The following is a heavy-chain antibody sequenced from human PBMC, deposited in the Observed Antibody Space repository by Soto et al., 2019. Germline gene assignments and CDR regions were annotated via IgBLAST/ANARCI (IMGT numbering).Heavy chain of an antibody. J-gene: IGHJ6*02. D-gene: IGHD2-2*01. V-gene: IGHV1-18*01. CDR1: GYTFTSYG. Sequence: QVQLVQSGAEVKKPGASVKVSCKASGYTFTSYGISWVRQAPGQGLEWMGWISAYNGNTNYAQKLQGRVTMTTDTSTSTAYMELRSLRSDDTAVYYCARDPDVLVPAATDYYYYGMDVWGQGTTVTVSS. CDR2: ISAYNGNT. CDR3: ARDPDVLVPAATDYYYYGMDV.